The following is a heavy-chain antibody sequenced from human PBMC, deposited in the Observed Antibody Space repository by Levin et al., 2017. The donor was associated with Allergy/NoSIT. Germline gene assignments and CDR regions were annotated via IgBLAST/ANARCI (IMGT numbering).Heavy chain of an antibody. J-gene: IGHJ5*02. CDR2: ISYDGSNK. D-gene: IGHD6-19*01. Sequence: GESLKISCAASGFTFSSYAMHWVRQAPGKGLEWVAVISYDGSNKYYADSVKGRFTISRDNSKNTLYLQMNSLRAEDTAVYYCARGGRGIAVAGTFAWFDPWGQGTLVTVSS. V-gene: IGHV3-30-3*01. CDR3: ARGGRGIAVAGTFAWFDP. CDR1: GFTFSSYA.